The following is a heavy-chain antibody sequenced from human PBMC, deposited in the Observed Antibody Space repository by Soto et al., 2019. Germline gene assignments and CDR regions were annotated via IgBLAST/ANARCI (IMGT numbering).Heavy chain of an antibody. V-gene: IGHV1-69*01. D-gene: IGHD3-3*01. Sequence: QVQLVQSGAEVKKPGSSVKVSCKASGGTFSSYAISWVRQAPGQGLEWMGGIFPIFGTANYAQKFQVRVTITADESTSTAYMELSSLRSEDTAVYYCARGPARVTIFGVVTPGGWVPDYWGQGTLVTVSS. J-gene: IGHJ4*02. CDR3: ARGPARVTIFGVVTPGGWVPDY. CDR2: IFPIFGTA. CDR1: GGTFSSYA.